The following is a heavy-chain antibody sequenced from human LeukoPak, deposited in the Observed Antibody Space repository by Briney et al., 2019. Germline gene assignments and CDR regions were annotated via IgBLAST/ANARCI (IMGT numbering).Heavy chain of an antibody. J-gene: IGHJ4*02. CDR3: ARFDWLLYYFDY. CDR2: INPKSGGT. CDR1: GYTFTDYY. D-gene: IGHD3-9*01. Sequence: ASVKVSCKASGYTFTDYYVHWVRQAPGQGLEWMGRINPKSGGTNYAQKFQGRVTMTRDTSISTVYMELSRLRSDDTAVLYCARFDWLLYYFDYWGQGTLVTVSS. V-gene: IGHV1-2*06.